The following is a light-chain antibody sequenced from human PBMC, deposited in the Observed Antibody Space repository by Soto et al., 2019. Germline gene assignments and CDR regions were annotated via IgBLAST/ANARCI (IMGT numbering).Light chain of an antibody. CDR3: QPYGSSRT. Sequence: EIVLTQSPGTLSLSPGERATLSCRASQSVSSSYLAWYQQKPGQAPRLLIYGASSRAPGIPDRFSGSGSGTDFTLTISRLEPEDFAVYYCQPYGSSRTFGQGTKVDIK. CDR2: GAS. CDR1: QSVSSSY. V-gene: IGKV3-20*01. J-gene: IGKJ1*01.